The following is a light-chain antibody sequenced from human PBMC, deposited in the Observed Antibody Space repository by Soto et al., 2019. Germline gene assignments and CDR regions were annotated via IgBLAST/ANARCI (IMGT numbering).Light chain of an antibody. V-gene: IGKV1-39*01. CDR1: QSISNY. CDR2: AAS. J-gene: IGKJ1*01. CDR3: QQSYSTPWT. Sequence: DIQMTQSPSSLSASVGDRVTIPCRASQSISNYLSWYQQIPGKAPKLLIYAASTLRSGVSSRFSGRGSGTDFTLTISSLQTEDFATYYCQQSYSTPWTFGQGTKVEIK.